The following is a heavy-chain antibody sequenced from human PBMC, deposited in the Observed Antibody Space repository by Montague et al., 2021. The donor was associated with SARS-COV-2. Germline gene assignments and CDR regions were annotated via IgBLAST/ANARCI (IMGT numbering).Heavy chain of an antibody. CDR1: GGSISRYY. V-gene: IGHV4-59*12. D-gene: IGHD3-10*01. CDR3: ARDRGRYFDSGRYTWLDS. CDR2: IYYTGNT. Sequence: SETLSLTYTVSGGSISRYYWTWIRQPPGKGLEWIGYIYYTGNTNYNPSLKSRVTISVDTSKNQFSLNLSSVTAADTAVYYCARDRGRYFDSGRYTWLDSWGQGTLVTVSS. J-gene: IGHJ5*01.